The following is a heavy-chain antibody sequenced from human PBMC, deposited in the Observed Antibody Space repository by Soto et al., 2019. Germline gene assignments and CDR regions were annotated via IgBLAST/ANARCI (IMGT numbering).Heavy chain of an antibody. J-gene: IGHJ5*02. CDR3: ARTATNWFDP. V-gene: IGHV4-30-2*01. Sequence: SETLSLTCAVSGGSISSGGYSWSWIRQPPGKGLEWIGYIYHSGSTYYNPSLKSRVTISVDRSKNQFSLKLSSVTAADTAVYYCARTATNWFDPWGQGTLVTVSS. CDR2: IYHSGST. CDR1: GGSISSGGYS. D-gene: IGHD5-12*01.